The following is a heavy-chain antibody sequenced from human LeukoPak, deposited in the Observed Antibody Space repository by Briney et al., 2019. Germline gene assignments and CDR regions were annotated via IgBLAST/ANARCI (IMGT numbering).Heavy chain of an antibody. CDR2: TLHDENNK. J-gene: IGHJ3*01. CDR1: GFAFSNFA. V-gene: IGHV3-30-3*01. Sequence: GGSLRLSCAASGFAFSNFAMHWVRQAPGKGLEWVAVTLHDENNKYNTDIVKGRFTISRDNSRNTLYLQMNSLRAEDTAIYYCARDKPSRSDVFDLWGQGTLVIVSS. CDR3: ARDKPSRSDVFDL.